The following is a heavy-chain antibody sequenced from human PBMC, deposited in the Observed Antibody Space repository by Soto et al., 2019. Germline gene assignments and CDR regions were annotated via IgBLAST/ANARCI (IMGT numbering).Heavy chain of an antibody. J-gene: IGHJ4*02. CDR2: INSDGSST. CDR3: ARDPYYYDSSGYYYDRYFDY. CDR1: GVTFSSYW. D-gene: IGHD3-22*01. V-gene: IGHV3-74*01. Sequence: EVQLVESGGGLVQPGGSLRLSCAASGVTFSSYWLHWVRQAPGKGLVWVSRINSDGSSTSYADSVKGRFTISRDNAKNTLYLQMNSLRAEDTAVYYCARDPYYYDSSGYYYDRYFDYWGQGTLVHVSS.